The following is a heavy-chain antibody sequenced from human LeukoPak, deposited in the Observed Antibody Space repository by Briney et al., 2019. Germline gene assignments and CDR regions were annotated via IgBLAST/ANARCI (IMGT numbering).Heavy chain of an antibody. CDR1: GGSISSYY. CDR2: IYTSGST. CDR3: ARSKYTVTTPWGSVEGYYYMDV. J-gene: IGHJ6*03. Sequence: SETLSLTCTVSGGSISSYYWSWIRQPPGKGLEWIGYIYTSGSTNYNPSLKSRVTISVDTSKNQFSLKLSSVTAADTAVYYCARSKYTVTTPWGSVEGYYYMDVWGKGTTVTVSS. V-gene: IGHV4-4*09. D-gene: IGHD4-17*01.